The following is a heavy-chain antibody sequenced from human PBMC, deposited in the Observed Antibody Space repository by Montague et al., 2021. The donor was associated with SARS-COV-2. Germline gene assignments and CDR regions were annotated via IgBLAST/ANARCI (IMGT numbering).Heavy chain of an antibody. D-gene: IGHD6-13*01. CDR2: IYYSGSA. J-gene: IGHJ4*02. Sequence: TLSLTCTVSGGSISSGSYSWSWIRQGPGKGLEWIGNIYYSGSAYYSPSLRSRATLSVDTSKNQFSLNLSSVTAADTAMYYCARVDAASGTPYCDYWGQGTLVTVSS. CDR1: GGSISSGSYS. CDR3: ARVDAASGTPYCDY. V-gene: IGHV4-31*03.